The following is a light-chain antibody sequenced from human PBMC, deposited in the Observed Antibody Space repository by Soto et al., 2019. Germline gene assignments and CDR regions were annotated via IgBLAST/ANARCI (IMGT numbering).Light chain of an antibody. CDR1: SSVVGGYNY. V-gene: IGLV2-14*01. CDR2: DVS. CDR3: SSYTSLSTLV. Sequence: QSVLTQPASVSGSPGQSITISCTGTSSVVGGYNYVSWYQQHPGKAPKLMIYDVSNRPSGVSNRFSGSKSGSTASLPISGLQDEDEADYYCSSYTSLSTLVFGTGTKVTVL. J-gene: IGLJ1*01.